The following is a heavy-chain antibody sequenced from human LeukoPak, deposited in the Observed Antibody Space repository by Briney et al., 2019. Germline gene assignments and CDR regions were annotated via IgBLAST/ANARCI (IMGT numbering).Heavy chain of an antibody. V-gene: IGHV4-34*01. D-gene: IGHD5-24*01. J-gene: IGHJ4*02. CDR1: GGSFSGHY. CDR2: INHSGST. Sequence: SETLSLTCAVYGGSFSGHYWTWIRQPPGKGLEWIGEINHSGSTNYNPSLKSRVTTSVDTSKNQFSLKLSSVTAADTAVYYCARRSYNSPFRYWGQGTLVTVSS. CDR3: ARRSYNSPFRY.